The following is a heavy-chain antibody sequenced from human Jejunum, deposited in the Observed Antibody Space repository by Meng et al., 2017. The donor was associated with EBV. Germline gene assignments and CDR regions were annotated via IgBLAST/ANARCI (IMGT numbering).Heavy chain of an antibody. CDR2: INQVGST. D-gene: IGHD1-14*01. J-gene: IGHJ4*02. V-gene: IGHV4-4*02. Sequence: QVPPQELGPGLVKPSGTLSLTCAVSTDFISSYEWWSWVRQPPGKGLEWLGEINQVGSTYYNPSLKSRVTISIDTSKRQFSLRLNSMTAADTAVYYCARASSERLLDYWGQGTLVTVSS. CDR1: TDFISSYEW. CDR3: ARASSERLLDY.